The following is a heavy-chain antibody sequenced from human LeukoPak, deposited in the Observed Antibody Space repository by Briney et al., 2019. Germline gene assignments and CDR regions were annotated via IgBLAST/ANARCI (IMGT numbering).Heavy chain of an antibody. J-gene: IGHJ4*02. Sequence: PSETLSLTCTVSGGSISSSSYYWGWIRQPPGKGLEWIGSIYYSGSTYYNPSLKSRVTISVDTSKNQFSLKLSSVTAADTAVYYCARGCLGGDGGLRCDYFDYWGQGTLVTVSS. D-gene: IGHD4-17*01. CDR1: GGSISSSSYY. CDR2: IYYSGST. V-gene: IGHV4-39*01. CDR3: ARGCLGGDGGLRCDYFDY.